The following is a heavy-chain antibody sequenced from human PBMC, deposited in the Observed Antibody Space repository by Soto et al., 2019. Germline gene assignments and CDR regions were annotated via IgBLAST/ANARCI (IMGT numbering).Heavy chain of an antibody. CDR1: GGSISSGAYF. D-gene: IGHD6-13*01. CDR3: ARAEGYSSSWGLLDP. Sequence: QVQLQESGPGLVKPSQTLSLTCTVSGGSISSGAYFWSWLRQHPGRGLEWIGYIYYRGSTYYNPPLKSRLTIAVDTYKNQFTLNLTSVTAAETAEYYCARAEGYSSSWGLLDPWGQGTLVTVSS. J-gene: IGHJ5*02. V-gene: IGHV4-31*03. CDR2: IYYRGST.